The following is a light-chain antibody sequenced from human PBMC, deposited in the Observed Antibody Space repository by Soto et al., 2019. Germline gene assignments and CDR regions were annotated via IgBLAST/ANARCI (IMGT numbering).Light chain of an antibody. J-gene: IGKJ1*01. CDR3: QQYNNWWT. CDR2: GAS. Sequence: EIVMTQSPATLFVSPGERATLSCRASQSVSNNLAWYQKKPGQAPRLLIYGASTRATGIPARFSGSGSGTEFTLTISSPQSEDFAVYYCQQYNNWWTFGQGTRVEIK. V-gene: IGKV3-15*01. CDR1: QSVSNN.